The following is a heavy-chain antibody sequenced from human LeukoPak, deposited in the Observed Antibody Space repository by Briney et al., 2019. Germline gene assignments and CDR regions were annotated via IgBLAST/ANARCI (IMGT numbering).Heavy chain of an antibody. CDR1: GYTLTELS. J-gene: IGHJ3*02. V-gene: IGHV1-24*01. CDR3: ARDGLDSGSYHDAFDI. D-gene: IGHD1-26*01. Sequence: ASVKVSCKVSGYTLTELSMHWVRQAPGKGLEWMGGFDPEDGETIYAQKFQGRATMTEDTSTDTAYMELRSLRSDDTAVYYCARDGLDSGSYHDAFDIWGQGTMVTVSS. CDR2: FDPEDGET.